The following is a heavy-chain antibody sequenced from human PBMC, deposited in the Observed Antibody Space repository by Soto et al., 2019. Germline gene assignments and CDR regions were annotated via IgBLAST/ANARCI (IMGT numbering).Heavy chain of an antibody. CDR3: ARGLVRGGGPCYYYGLDV. V-gene: IGHV4-61*01. CDR1: AGSLSSDSYY. Sequence: QVQLQESGPGLVKPSETLSLTCTVSAGSLSSDSYYWSWIRQPPGKGLEWIGYIFHSESTNYNPSLKSRVIWSVDTSKKQFSLKLTSVTAADTAVYDWARGLVRGGGPCYYYGLDVWGQGTTVTVSS. D-gene: IGHD3-10*01. J-gene: IGHJ6*02. CDR2: IFHSEST.